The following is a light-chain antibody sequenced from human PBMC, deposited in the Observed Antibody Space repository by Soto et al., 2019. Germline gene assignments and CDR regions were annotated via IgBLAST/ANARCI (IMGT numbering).Light chain of an antibody. CDR1: QSVSSSY. CDR3: QHYCRSPLVT. V-gene: IGKV3-20*01. J-gene: IGKJ5*01. Sequence: EIVLTQSPGTLSLSPGERATLSCRASQSVSSSYLAWYQQKPGQAPRLLIYGASSSATGIPDRFSGSGSGTDFTLTISRLEPEDFAMYYCQHYCRSPLVTFGQGTRLEIK. CDR2: GAS.